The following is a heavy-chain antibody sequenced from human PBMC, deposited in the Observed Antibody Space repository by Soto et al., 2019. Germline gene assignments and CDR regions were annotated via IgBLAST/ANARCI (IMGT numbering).Heavy chain of an antibody. CDR1: GASINRDPYY. V-gene: IGHV4-31*03. Sequence: QVQVQESGPGLVRPSQTLSLTCTVSGASINRDPYYWSWIRQHPVKGLEWIGYIDYNGDTGYNPFLMSRVTRPLDNSKNQNSLKLSSVTAADTTVYYCASDQGAKVLTGSGMDVWGQGTTVIVSA. CDR2: IDYNGDT. J-gene: IGHJ6*01. CDR3: ASDQGAKVLTGSGMDV.